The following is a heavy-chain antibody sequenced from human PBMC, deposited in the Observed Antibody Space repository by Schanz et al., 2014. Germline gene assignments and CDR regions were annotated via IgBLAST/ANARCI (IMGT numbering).Heavy chain of an antibody. D-gene: IGHD2-15*01. V-gene: IGHV3-11*01. CDR2: ISGSGGST. CDR1: GFTFSDYY. CDR3: AKARRKSNCSGGRCFHYSYYGRDV. Sequence: QVQLVESGGGLVKPGGSLRLSCAASGFTFSDYYMSWIRQAPGKGLEWVSAISGSGGSTYYADSVKGRFTISRDNAKKTLSLQMISLRAEDTAVYYCAKARRKSNCSGGRCFHYSYYGRDVWGQGTTVTVSS. J-gene: IGHJ6*02.